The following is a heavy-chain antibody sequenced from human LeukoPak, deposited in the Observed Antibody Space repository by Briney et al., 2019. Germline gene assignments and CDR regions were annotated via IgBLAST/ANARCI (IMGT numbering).Heavy chain of an antibody. D-gene: IGHD3-10*02. V-gene: IGHV3-74*01. CDR1: GFPFSRYW. Sequence: PGGSLRLSCAASGFPFSRYWMHWVRQAPGKGLVWVSRIKSDGSSTSYADSVKGRFTISRDNAKNTLYLQMNSLRAEDTAVYYCAELGITMIGGVWGKGTTVTISS. CDR3: AELGITMIGGV. J-gene: IGHJ6*04. CDR2: IKSDGSST.